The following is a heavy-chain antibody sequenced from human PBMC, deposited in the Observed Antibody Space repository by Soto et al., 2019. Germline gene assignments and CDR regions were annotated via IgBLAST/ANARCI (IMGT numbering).Heavy chain of an antibody. Sequence: QVQLVQSGAEVKKPGSSVKVSCKASGGTFSRYTISWVRQAPGQGLEWMGGIIPMFGTANYAQKFQGRVTIIADESTSTDYMELSSLRYEDTAVFYCASSGIAVAGSRYYYNGMDVWGQGTTVTVSS. CDR1: GGTFSRYT. CDR2: IIPMFGTA. CDR3: ASSGIAVAGSRYYYNGMDV. J-gene: IGHJ6*02. V-gene: IGHV1-69*01. D-gene: IGHD6-19*01.